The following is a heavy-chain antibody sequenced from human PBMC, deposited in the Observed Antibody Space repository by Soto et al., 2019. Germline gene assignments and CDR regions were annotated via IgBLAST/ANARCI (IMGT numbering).Heavy chain of an antibody. J-gene: IGHJ6*03. V-gene: IGHV1-2*02. CDR1: GDSFNDYY. D-gene: IGHD5-12*01. CDR2: INPNGGVT. Sequence: QVQLVQSGAEVRKPGASVTVSCRSSGDSFNDYYIHWVRQAPGQGFEWMGWINPNGGVTKYAQKFQGGVSMTRDTSIRTVYMQLSRLRSDDTAVYYCARESGGATATLDYYYCYMDVWGTGTTVTVSS. CDR3: ARESGGATATLDYYYCYMDV.